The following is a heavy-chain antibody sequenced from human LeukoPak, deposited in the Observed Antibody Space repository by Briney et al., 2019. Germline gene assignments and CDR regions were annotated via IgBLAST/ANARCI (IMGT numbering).Heavy chain of an antibody. CDR2: ISGSGTI. J-gene: IGHJ5*02. V-gene: IGHV4-4*07. CDR3: ARDSGTTGEVKFDP. Sequence: PSETLSPTCTVSGGSISSYYWSWIRQPAGKGLEWIGRISGSGTITYNPALQSRLSISIDTSKNQFSLKLMSVTAADTAVYYCARDSGTTGEVKFDPWGQGTLVTVSS. CDR1: GGSISSYY. D-gene: IGHD3-10*01.